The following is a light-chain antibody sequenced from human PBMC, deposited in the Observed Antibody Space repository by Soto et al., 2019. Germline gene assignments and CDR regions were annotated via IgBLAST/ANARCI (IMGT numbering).Light chain of an antibody. CDR2: GAS. CDR1: QSFTSTS. Sequence: EIVLTQSPGTLSLSPGERATLSCRASQSFTSTSLAWYQQKPGQAPRLPISGASRRAAGIPDRFSGSGSGTDFTLTISRLESEDLAVYYCQQYDSSPRTFGQGTKVDIK. CDR3: QQYDSSPRT. V-gene: IGKV3-20*01. J-gene: IGKJ1*01.